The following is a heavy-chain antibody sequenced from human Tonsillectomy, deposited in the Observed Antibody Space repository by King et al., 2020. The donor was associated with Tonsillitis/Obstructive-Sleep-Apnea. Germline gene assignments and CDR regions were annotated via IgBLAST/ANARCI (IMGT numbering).Heavy chain of an antibody. Sequence: LQLQESGPGLVKPSETLSLTCIVSGGSISSSSYYWGWIRQPPGKGLEWIGSIYYSGSTYYNPSLKSRVTISVDTSKNQFSLKLSAVTATDTAVYYCARHQVYSSSWYVDYWGQGTLVTVSS. CDR1: GGSISSSSYY. CDR2: IYYSGST. J-gene: IGHJ4*02. D-gene: IGHD6-13*01. CDR3: ARHQVYSSSWYVDY. V-gene: IGHV4-39*01.